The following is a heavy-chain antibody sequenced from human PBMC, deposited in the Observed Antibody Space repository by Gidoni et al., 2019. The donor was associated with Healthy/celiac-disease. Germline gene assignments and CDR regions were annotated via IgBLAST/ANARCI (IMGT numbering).Heavy chain of an antibody. V-gene: IGHV3-66*01. Sequence: EVQLVESGGGLVQPGGSLRLSCAASGFTVSSNYMSWVRQAPGKGLAWVSVLYSGGSTYYADSVKGRFTISRDNSKNTLYLQMNSLRAEDTAVYYWARAHYYYDSSGYQDWGQGTLVTVSS. CDR1: GFTVSSNY. D-gene: IGHD3-22*01. CDR2: LYSGGST. J-gene: IGHJ4*02. CDR3: ARAHYYYDSSGYQD.